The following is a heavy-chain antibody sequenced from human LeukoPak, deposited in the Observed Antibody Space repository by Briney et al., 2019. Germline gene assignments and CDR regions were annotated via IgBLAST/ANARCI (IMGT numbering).Heavy chain of an antibody. CDR3: ASEYYYDSSGYQY. V-gene: IGHV4-59*01. J-gene: IGHJ4*02. CDR2: IYYSGST. D-gene: IGHD3-22*01. Sequence: SETLSLTCAVYGGSFSGYYWSWIRQPPGKGLEWIGYIYYSGSTNYNPSLKSRVAISVDTSKNQFSLKQSSVTAADTAVYYCASEYYYDSSGYQYWGQGTLVTVSS. CDR1: GGSFSGYY.